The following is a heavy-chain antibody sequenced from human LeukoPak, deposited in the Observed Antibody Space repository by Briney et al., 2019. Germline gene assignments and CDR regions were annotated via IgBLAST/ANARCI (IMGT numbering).Heavy chain of an antibody. CDR1: GFTFNSYV. J-gene: IGHJ4*02. V-gene: IGHV3-74*01. CDR3: ARGQFLIDY. D-gene: IGHD2/OR15-2a*01. Sequence: GGPLRLSCAASGFTFNSYVMHWVRQAPGKGLVWVSRINSDGSSPTYADSVKGQFTISRDNAKNSLFLQMNSLRAEDTAVYYCARGQFLIDYWGQGTLVTVSS. CDR2: INSDGSSP.